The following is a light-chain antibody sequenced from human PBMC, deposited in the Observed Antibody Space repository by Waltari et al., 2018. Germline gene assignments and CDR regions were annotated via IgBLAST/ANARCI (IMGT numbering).Light chain of an antibody. V-gene: IGLV3-25*03. CDR1: PLPKQY. CDR3: LSPETRGSWV. Sequence: SYELTQSPSVSLSPGPPARITCSGDPLPKQYAYWYQKRPGQAPGLIIFKDRERPSGIPERFSGSTSGTTVTLTITGVQAEDEADYYCLSPETRGSWVFGGGTKLTVL. CDR2: KDR. J-gene: IGLJ2*01.